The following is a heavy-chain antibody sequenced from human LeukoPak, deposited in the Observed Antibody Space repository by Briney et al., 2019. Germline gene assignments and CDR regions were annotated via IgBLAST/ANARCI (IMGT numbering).Heavy chain of an antibody. CDR1: GGSVSSSIYY. D-gene: IGHD3-22*01. CDR2: IYYTGST. V-gene: IGHV4-39*01. CDR3: ARLYDSSGYYYYYYMDV. J-gene: IGHJ6*03. Sequence: SETLSLTCTVSGGSVSSSIYYWGWIRQPPGKGLEWIGSIYYTGSTYYNPSLESRVTISVDTSKNQFSLKLSSVTAADTAVYYCARLYDSSGYYYYYYMDVWGKGTTVTVSS.